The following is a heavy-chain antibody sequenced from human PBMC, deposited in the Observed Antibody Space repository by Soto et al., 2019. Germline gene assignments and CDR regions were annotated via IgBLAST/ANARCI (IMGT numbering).Heavy chain of an antibody. Sequence: EVQLLESGGGLVQPGGSLRLSCAASGFAFSSYAMSWVRQAPGKGLEWVSAISGSGGSTYYADSVKGRFTISRDNSKNTLYLQMNSLRAEDTAVYYCAKDRSWFGEKNYMDVWGKGTTVTVSS. D-gene: IGHD3-10*01. CDR1: GFAFSSYA. CDR3: AKDRSWFGEKNYMDV. CDR2: ISGSGGST. J-gene: IGHJ6*03. V-gene: IGHV3-23*01.